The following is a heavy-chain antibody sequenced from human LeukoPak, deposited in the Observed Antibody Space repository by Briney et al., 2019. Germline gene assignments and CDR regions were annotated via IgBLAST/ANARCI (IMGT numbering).Heavy chain of an antibody. CDR3: ASVPATSPYYFNY. CDR1: GFNFSNFA. V-gene: IGHV4-34*08. CDR2: INHSGST. J-gene: IGHJ4*02. D-gene: IGHD2-2*01. Sequence: GSLRLSCAASGFNFSNFAINRVRQPPGKGLEWIGEINHSGSTNYNPSLKSRVTISVDTSKNQFSLKLSSVTAADTAVYYCASVPATSPYYFNYWGQGTLVTVSS.